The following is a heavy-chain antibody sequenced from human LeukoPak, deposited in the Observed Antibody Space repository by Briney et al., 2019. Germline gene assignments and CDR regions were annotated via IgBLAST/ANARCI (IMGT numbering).Heavy chain of an antibody. Sequence: GGSLRLSCSASGFSFSSYAMIWVGQAPGQGLEWITVLIGSSGSNYYADSVKGRFTTSRANSKNTLYLQMNSLRDEDTAVYYCAKDRNLIAAADFDYWGQGTLVTVSS. CDR2: LIGSSGSN. CDR1: GFSFSSYA. CDR3: AKDRNLIAAADFDY. V-gene: IGHV3-23*01. J-gene: IGHJ4*02. D-gene: IGHD6-13*01.